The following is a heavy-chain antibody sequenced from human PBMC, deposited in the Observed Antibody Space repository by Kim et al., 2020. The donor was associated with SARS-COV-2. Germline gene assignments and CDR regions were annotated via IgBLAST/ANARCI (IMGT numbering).Heavy chain of an antibody. V-gene: IGHV3-30*18. J-gene: IGHJ4*02. Sequence: GGSLRLSCAASGFTFSSYGMHWVRQAPGKGLEWVAVISYDGSNKYYADSVKGRFTICRDNSKNTLYLQMNSLRAEDTAVYYCAKPIGQQLVGGDFDYWGQGTLVTVSS. CDR1: GFTFSSYG. D-gene: IGHD6-13*01. CDR3: AKPIGQQLVGGDFDY. CDR2: ISYDGSNK.